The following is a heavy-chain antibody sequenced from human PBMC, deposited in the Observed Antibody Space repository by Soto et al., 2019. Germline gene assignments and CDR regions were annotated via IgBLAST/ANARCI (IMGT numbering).Heavy chain of an antibody. J-gene: IGHJ3*02. CDR3: ARRGTYSGYDLRADI. D-gene: IGHD5-12*01. Sequence: GESLKISCKGSGYSFTSYWIGWVRQMPGKGLEWMGIIYPGDSDTRYSPSFQGQVTISADKSISTAYLQWSSLKASDTAMYYCARRGTYSGYDLRADIWGQGTMVTVSS. CDR1: GYSFTSYW. CDR2: IYPGDSDT. V-gene: IGHV5-51*01.